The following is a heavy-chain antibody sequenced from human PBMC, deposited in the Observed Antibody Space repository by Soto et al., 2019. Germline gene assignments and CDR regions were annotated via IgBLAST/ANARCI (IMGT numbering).Heavy chain of an antibody. J-gene: IGHJ4*02. CDR3: VRLRGSGGYSAYYFDS. CDR2: IHYSGST. V-gene: IGHV4-31*03. D-gene: IGHD3-10*01. Sequence: QVHLQESGPGLVRPSQTLSLTCTVSGSINSGGYYWSWVRQHPVKGLEWIGYIHYSGSTWYNPSLKSRISTSVDTSKDQFSLKLSSVTVADTAVYYCVRLRGSGGYSAYYFDSWGQGMLVIVSS. CDR1: GSINSGGYY.